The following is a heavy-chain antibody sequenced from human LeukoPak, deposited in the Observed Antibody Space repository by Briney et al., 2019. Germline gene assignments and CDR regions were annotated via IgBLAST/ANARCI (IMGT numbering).Heavy chain of an antibody. CDR1: GFTFSNYW. V-gene: IGHV3-23*01. Sequence: TGGSLRLSCAASGFTFSNYWMSWVRQAPGKGLEWVSTISGGGGSTDYADSVKGRFTISRDSSRNTLYLQMNSLRAEDTAVYYCAKEKALRDYDILTGYFDYWGQGTLVTVSS. J-gene: IGHJ4*02. CDR3: AKEKALRDYDILTGYFDY. D-gene: IGHD3-9*01. CDR2: ISGGGGST.